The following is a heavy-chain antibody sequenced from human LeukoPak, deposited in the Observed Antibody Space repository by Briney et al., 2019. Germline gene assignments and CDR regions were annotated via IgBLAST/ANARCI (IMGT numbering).Heavy chain of an antibody. CDR1: GFTFSSYG. J-gene: IGHJ4*02. V-gene: IGHV3-30*02. CDR2: IRYDGSNK. CDR3: AKDNQLGSGFDY. Sequence: GGSLRLSCAASGFTFSSYGMHWVRQAPGKGLEWVAFIRYDGSNKYYADSVKGRFTISRDNPKNTLYLQMNSLRAEDTAVYYCAKDNQLGSGFDYWGQGTLVTVSS. D-gene: IGHD7-27*01.